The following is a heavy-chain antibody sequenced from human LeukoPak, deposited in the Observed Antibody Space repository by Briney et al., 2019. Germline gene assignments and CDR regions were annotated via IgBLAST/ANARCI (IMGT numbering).Heavy chain of an antibody. J-gene: IGHJ4*02. Sequence: GGSLRLSCAASGFTFSSYSMNWVRQAPGKGLEWVSYISSSSSTIYYADSVKGRFTISRDNAKNSLYLQMNSLRAEDTAVYYCARDLSPYDFWSGYYLDYWGQGTLVTVSS. CDR3: ARDLSPYDFWSGYYLDY. D-gene: IGHD3-3*01. CDR2: ISSSSSTI. V-gene: IGHV3-48*01. CDR1: GFTFSSYS.